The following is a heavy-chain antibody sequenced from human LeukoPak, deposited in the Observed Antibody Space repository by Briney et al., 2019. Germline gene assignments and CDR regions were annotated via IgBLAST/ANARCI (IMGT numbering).Heavy chain of an antibody. Sequence: SETLSLTCTVSGDSISSSSYYWGWIRQPPGKGLEWIGSIYYDGTTYYYPSLKSRVTISIDTSRNQFSLKLNSVTAADTSVFYCARLSYPSFDYWGQGTLVTVSS. V-gene: IGHV4-39*01. CDR2: IYYDGTT. CDR3: ARLSYPSFDY. J-gene: IGHJ4*02. CDR1: GDSISSSSYY.